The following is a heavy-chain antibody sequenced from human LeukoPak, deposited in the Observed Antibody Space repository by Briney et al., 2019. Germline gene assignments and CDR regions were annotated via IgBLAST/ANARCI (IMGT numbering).Heavy chain of an antibody. CDR3: AKPPGAIGGMAAYYYYGMDV. CDR2: ISGSGGTT. V-gene: IGHV3-23*01. D-gene: IGHD5-24*01. Sequence: PGGSLRLSCAASGFTFSSSSMSWVRQAPGKGLEWVSGISGSGGTTYYADSVKGRFTISRDNSKNTLYLQMNSLSAEDTAVYYCAKPPGAIGGMAAYYYYGMDVWGQGTTVTVSS. J-gene: IGHJ6*01. CDR1: GFTFSSSS.